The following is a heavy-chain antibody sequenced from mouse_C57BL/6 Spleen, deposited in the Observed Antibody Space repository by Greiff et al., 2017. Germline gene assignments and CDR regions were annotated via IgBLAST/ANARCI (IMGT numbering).Heavy chain of an antibody. CDR2: IYPSDSET. V-gene: IGHV1-61*01. J-gene: IGHJ4*01. D-gene: IGHD2-4*01. CDR3: ARSDYGAMDY. Sequence: QVQLQQPGAELVRPGSSVKLSCKASGYTFTSYWMDWVKQRPGQGLEWIGNIYPSDSETHYNQKFKDKATLTVDKSSSTAYMQLSSLTSEDSAVXCCARSDYGAMDYWGKGTSVTVSS. CDR1: GYTFTSYW.